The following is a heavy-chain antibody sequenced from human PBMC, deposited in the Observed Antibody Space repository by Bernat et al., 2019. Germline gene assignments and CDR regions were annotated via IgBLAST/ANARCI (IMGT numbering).Heavy chain of an antibody. Sequence: EVQLLESGGGLVPPGGSVRLSCTASGFTFSNYAMGWVRQAPGKGLEWLSFFSGPGVSTYFADSVKGRFTISRDNSKNTLYLQMSRLRAEDTAVYYCTKGRAAYTYGLPDYWGQGTLVTVSS. CDR2: FSGPGVST. V-gene: IGHV3-23*01. J-gene: IGHJ4*02. D-gene: IGHD5-18*01. CDR3: TKGRAAYTYGLPDY. CDR1: GFTFSNYA.